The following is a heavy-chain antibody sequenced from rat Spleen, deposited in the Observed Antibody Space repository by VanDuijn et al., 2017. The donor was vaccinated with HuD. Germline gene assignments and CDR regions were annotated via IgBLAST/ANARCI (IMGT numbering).Heavy chain of an antibody. V-gene: IGHV5-25*01. D-gene: IGHD1-12*03. CDR1: GFTFSNYD. CDR2: ISTSGSRT. CDR3: ARLDGYYHYVMDA. Sequence: EVQLVESGGGLVQPGRSMKLSCAASGFTFSNYDMAWVRQAPTKGLEWVATISTSGSRTFYPDSVNGRFTISRDNAKNSLYLQMNSLKSEDTATYYCARLDGYYHYVMDAWGQGASVTVSS. J-gene: IGHJ4*01.